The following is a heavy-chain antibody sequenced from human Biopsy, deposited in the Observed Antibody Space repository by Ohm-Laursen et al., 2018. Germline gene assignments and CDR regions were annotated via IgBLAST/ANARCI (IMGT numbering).Heavy chain of an antibody. CDR3: AKQEGVAYGDIDY. D-gene: IGHD3-10*01. V-gene: IGHV3-30*18. J-gene: IGHJ4*02. Sequence: SLRLSCAASGFTLTDSGVHWVRQAPGKGLEWVALISYDGSYKNYGDSVKGRFTISRDNSKNTLYLQMNSLRPEDTAVCYCAKQEGVAYGDIDYWGQGTLVTVSS. CDR1: GFTLTDSG. CDR2: ISYDGSYK.